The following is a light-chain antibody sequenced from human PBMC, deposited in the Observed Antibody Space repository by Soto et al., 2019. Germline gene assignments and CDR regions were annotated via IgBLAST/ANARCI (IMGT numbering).Light chain of an antibody. Sequence: DIQMTQSPSTLSASVGDRVTITCRASQSISTWLAWYQQKPGKAPNLLIYQASRLESGVPSRFTGSGSGTEFTLTISYLQRKDFATDNGPPSHGPPIACAQGTQLEIK. J-gene: IGKJ5*01. CDR1: QSISTW. CDR2: QAS. V-gene: IGKV1-5*03. CDR3: PPSHGPPIA.